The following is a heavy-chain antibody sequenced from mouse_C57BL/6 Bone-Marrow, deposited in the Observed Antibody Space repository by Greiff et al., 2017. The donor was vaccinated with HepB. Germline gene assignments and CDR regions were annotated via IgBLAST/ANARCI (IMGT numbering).Heavy chain of an antibody. CDR3: AKKTAQATSYAMDY. CDR2: IWRGGST. D-gene: IGHD3-2*02. J-gene: IGHJ4*01. V-gene: IGHV2-5*01. Sequence: VQLQESGPGLVQPSQSLSITCTVSGFSLTSYGVHWVRQSPGKGLEWLGVIWRGGSTDYNAAFMSRLSITKDNSKSQVFFKMNSLQADDTAIYYCAKKTAQATSYAMDYWGQGTSVTVSS. CDR1: GFSLTSYG.